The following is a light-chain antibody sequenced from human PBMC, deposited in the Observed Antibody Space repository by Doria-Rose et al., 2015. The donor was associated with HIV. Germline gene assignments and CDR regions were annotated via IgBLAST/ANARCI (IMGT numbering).Light chain of an antibody. V-gene: IGKV3-20*01. CDR3: HQYGTSWT. J-gene: IGKJ1*01. Sequence: EIVMTQSPGTLSLSPGERATLSCRASQSFSSTYLAWYQQKPGQAPSLLIYDGSTRATGIPDRSSASGSGTDFTLTINRLEPEDFALYYCHQYGTSWTFGQRTKVEI. CDR1: QSFSSTY. CDR2: DGS.